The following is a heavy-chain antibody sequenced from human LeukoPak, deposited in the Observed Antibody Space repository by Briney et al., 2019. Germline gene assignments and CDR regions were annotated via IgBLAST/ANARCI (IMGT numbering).Heavy chain of an antibody. J-gene: IGHJ4*02. Sequence: ASVKVSCKASGGTFSSYAISWVRQAPGQGLEWMGRIVPILGIANYAQKFQGRVTITADKSTSTAYMEPRSLRSDDTAVYYCARDWVTVMGTFDYWGQGTPVTVSS. CDR2: IVPILGIA. V-gene: IGHV1-69*04. CDR1: GGTFSSYA. D-gene: IGHD5-18*01. CDR3: ARDWVTVMGTFDY.